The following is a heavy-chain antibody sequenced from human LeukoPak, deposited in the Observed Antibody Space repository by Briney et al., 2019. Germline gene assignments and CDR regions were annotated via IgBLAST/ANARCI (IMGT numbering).Heavy chain of an antibody. J-gene: IGHJ4*02. CDR3: ARERGYSGYDYSGWYGTVQGKHSPFDY. V-gene: IGHV3-23*01. D-gene: IGHD5-12*01. Sequence: QAGGSLRLSCTASGFTFSSYAMNWVRQAPGKGLEWVSAISGSGGSTYYADSVKGWFTISRDNSKNTLYLQMNSLRAEDTAVYYCARERGYSGYDYSGWYGTVQGKHSPFDYWGQGTLVTVSS. CDR2: ISGSGGST. CDR1: GFTFSSYA.